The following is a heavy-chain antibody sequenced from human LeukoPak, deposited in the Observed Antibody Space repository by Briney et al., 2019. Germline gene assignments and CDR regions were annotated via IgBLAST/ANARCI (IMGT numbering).Heavy chain of an antibody. CDR2: IYYSGST. CDR3: ARQGRGGAMTNWFDP. V-gene: IGHV4-39*01. Sequence: WVRQAPGKGLEWIGSIYYSGSTYYNPSLKSRVTISVDTSKNQFSLKLSSVTAADTAVYYCARQGRGGAMTNWFDPWGQGTLVTVSS. J-gene: IGHJ5*02. D-gene: IGHD3-16*01.